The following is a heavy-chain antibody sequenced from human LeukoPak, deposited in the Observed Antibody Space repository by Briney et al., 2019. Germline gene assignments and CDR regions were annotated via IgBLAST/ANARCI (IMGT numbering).Heavy chain of an antibody. Sequence: GGSLRLSCAASGFTFSNAWMSWVRQAPGKGLEWVGRIKSKTDGGTTDYAAHVKGRFTISRDDSKNTLYLQMNSLKTEDTAVYYCTTDNEPGIAVAGAFDYWGQGTLVTVSS. CDR3: TTDNEPGIAVAGAFDY. J-gene: IGHJ4*02. CDR2: IKSKTDGGTT. V-gene: IGHV3-15*01. CDR1: GFTFSNAW. D-gene: IGHD6-19*01.